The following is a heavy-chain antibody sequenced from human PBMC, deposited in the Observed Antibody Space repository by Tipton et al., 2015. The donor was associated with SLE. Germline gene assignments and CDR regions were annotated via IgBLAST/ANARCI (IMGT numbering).Heavy chain of an antibody. Sequence: TLPLTCAVYGGSFSGYYWSWIRQPPGKGLEWIGEINHSGSTNYNPSLKSRVTISVDTSKNQFSLKLSSVTAADTAVYYCARGTKGTLRGFDLWGRGTLVTVSS. CDR2: INHSGST. J-gene: IGHJ2*01. CDR1: GGSFSGYY. D-gene: IGHD2-8*01. V-gene: IGHV4-34*01. CDR3: ARGTKGTLRGFDL.